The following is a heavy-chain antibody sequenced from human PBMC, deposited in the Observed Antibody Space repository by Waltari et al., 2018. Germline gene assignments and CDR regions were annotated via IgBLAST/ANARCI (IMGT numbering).Heavy chain of an antibody. CDR3: ARLGGYSSDFDY. D-gene: IGHD6-19*01. CDR2: IYYSGSA. J-gene: IGHJ4*02. V-gene: IGHV4-39*01. Sequence: QLQLQESGPGLVKPSETLSLTCTVSGGSISSSSYYWGWIRQPPGKGLEWIGSIYYSGSAYYNPSLKSRVTISVDTSKNQFSLKLSSVTAADTAVYYCARLGGYSSDFDYWGQGTLVTVSS. CDR1: GGSISSSSYY.